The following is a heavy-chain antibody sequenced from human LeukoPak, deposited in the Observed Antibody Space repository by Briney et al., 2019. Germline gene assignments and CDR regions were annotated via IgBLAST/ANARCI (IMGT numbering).Heavy chain of an antibody. Sequence: SVKVSCKASGGTFSSYTISWVRQAPGQGLEWMGRIIPILGIANYAQKFQGRVTITADKSTSTAYMELSSLRSEDTAVYYCARGRALKDYGDYQDAFDIWGQGTMVTISS. CDR1: GGTFSSYT. J-gene: IGHJ3*02. CDR2: IIPILGIA. D-gene: IGHD4-17*01. V-gene: IGHV1-69*02. CDR3: ARGRALKDYGDYQDAFDI.